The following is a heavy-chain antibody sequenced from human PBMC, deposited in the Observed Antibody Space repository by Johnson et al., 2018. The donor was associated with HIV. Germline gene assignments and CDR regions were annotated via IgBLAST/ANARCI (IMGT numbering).Heavy chain of an antibody. CDR1: GFTVSSNY. J-gene: IGHJ3*02. V-gene: IGHV3-30*02. D-gene: IGHD1/OR15-1a*01. Sequence: QVQLVESGGGLVQPGGSLRLSCAASGFTVSSNYMSWVRQAPGKGLEWVAFIRYDGSNKYYADSVKGRFTISRDNSKNTLYLQMGSLRIEDGAVDYCARDLGNWDSPRSAFDIWGQGTKVTVSS. CDR3: ARDLGNWDSPRSAFDI. CDR2: IRYDGSNK.